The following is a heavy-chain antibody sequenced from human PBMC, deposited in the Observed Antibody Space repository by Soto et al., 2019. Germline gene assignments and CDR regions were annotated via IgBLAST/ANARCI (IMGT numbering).Heavy chain of an antibody. CDR1: GFTSGTYA. J-gene: IGHJ4*02. CDR3: AREYRTSSHFDY. Sequence: EVQLLEAGGGLVQPGGSLRLSCAASGFTSGTYAMSWVRQAPGKGLEWVSGITGSGGSADYADSVKGRFTISIDTSRNTLYLQMSRLSVDDTAIYYCAREYRTSSHFDYWGQGTLVTVSS. CDR2: ITGSGGSA. V-gene: IGHV3-23*01. D-gene: IGHD6-6*01.